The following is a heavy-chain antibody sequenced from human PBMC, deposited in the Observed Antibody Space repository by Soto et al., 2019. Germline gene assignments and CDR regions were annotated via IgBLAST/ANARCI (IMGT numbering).Heavy chain of an antibody. CDR3: ARTQPGSSGWFYFDF. D-gene: IGHD6-19*01. CDR1: DGTIVDRSCR. Sequence: LVTHRLRNSVADGTIVDRSCRWSLKNKPPGKGLEWIGTFYYSGSTYYNPSLKSRVTISVDTSKNQFSLKLSSVTAADTAVYYCARTQPGSSGWFYFDFWGQGILVTVS. J-gene: IGHJ4*02. CDR2: FYYSGST. V-gene: IGHV4-39*01.